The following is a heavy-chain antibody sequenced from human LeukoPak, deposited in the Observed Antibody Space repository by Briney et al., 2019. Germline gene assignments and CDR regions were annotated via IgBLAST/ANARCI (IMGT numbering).Heavy chain of an antibody. CDR2: IRYDGGNK. Sequence: GGSLRLSCAASGFTFSTYGMHWVRQAPGKGLEWVAFIRYDGGNKYYADSVKGRFTISRDNSKNTLFLQMNSLRAEDTAVYYCAKSPKSPAISMVRGTSQYNYYMDVWGKGTTVTISS. CDR1: GFTFSTYG. V-gene: IGHV3-30*02. D-gene: IGHD3-10*01. CDR3: AKSPKSPAISMVRGTSQYNYYMDV. J-gene: IGHJ6*03.